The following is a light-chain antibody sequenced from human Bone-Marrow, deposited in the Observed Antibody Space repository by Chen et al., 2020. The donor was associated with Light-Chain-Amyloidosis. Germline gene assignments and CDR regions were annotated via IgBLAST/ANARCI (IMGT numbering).Light chain of an antibody. CDR3: QQYNSDPWT. Sequence: DIQMTQSPSTLSASVGDRITITCRARQSITSWLAWYRQKSGKAPELLIYRASNLESPVPSGFRGSGSGTEFTLTINSLQPDDFATYYCQQYNSDPWTFGQGTKVEIK. V-gene: IGKV1-5*03. CDR1: QSITSW. J-gene: IGKJ1*01. CDR2: RAS.